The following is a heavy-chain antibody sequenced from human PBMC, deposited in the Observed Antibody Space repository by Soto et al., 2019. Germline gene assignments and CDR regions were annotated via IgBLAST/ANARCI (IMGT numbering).Heavy chain of an antibody. D-gene: IGHD2-2*01. Sequence: SVKVSCKTSGGTFNSYLIDCVRQAPGQGLEWMGGIIPAFGTAKYAQKFQGRVTITADKSTTTAYMELRTLTSEDTAVYYCARGLDQPPVGLYFDTWGQGTLVTVSS. CDR3: ARGLDQPPVGLYFDT. J-gene: IGHJ4*02. CDR2: IIPAFGTA. CDR1: GGTFNSYL. V-gene: IGHV1-69*06.